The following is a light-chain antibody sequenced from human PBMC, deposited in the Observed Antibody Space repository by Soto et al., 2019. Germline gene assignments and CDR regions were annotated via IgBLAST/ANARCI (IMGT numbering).Light chain of an antibody. CDR1: QSVSNNY. CDR2: GAS. J-gene: IGKJ4*01. Sequence: EIVLTQSPGTLSLSPGERATLSCRASQSVSNNYLAWYQQKPGQAPRLLIYGASSRATGIPDRFSGSWSGTDFTLTISRLEPEDFAVYYCQQYGSSPLTFGVGIKVEIK. V-gene: IGKV3-20*01. CDR3: QQYGSSPLT.